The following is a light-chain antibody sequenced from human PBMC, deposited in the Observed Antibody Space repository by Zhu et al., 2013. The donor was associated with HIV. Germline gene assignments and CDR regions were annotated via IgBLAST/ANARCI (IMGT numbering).Light chain of an antibody. J-gene: IGKJ3*01. CDR2: GAS. CDR3: QQYDTSLFT. V-gene: IGKV3-20*01. CDR1: QSVSSRH. Sequence: EIVLTQSPGTLSLSPGERATLSCRATQSVSSRHLAWYQQKPGQAPRLLIYGASSRATGIPDRFSGSGSGTDFTLTISRLEPEDFAVYYCQQYDTSLFTFGPGTKVEIK.